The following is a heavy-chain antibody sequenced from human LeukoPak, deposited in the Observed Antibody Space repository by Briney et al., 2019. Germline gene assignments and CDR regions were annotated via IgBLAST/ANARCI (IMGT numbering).Heavy chain of an antibody. CDR2: IYYSGST. CDR3: ARVNYYDSSGGYYFDY. J-gene: IGHJ4*02. D-gene: IGHD3-22*01. Sequence: SETLSLTCTVAGGSISSYYGSWIRQPPGRGLEWRGYIYYSGSTNYNPPLKSRVTISGDTSKNQFSLKMSSVTGADKAVYFCARVNYYDSSGGYYFDYWGQGTLVTVSS. V-gene: IGHV4-59*01. CDR1: GGSISSYY.